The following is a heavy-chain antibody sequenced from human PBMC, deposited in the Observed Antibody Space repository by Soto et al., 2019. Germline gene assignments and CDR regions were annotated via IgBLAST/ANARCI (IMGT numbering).Heavy chain of an antibody. CDR1: GGSISSYY. Sequence: PSETLSLTCTVSGGSISSYYWSWSRQPPGKGLEWIGYIYYSGSTNYNPSLKSRVTISVDTSKNQFSLKLSSVTAADTAVYYCARGIEGWYQGRYYYGMDVWGQGTTVTVSS. CDR3: ARGIEGWYQGRYYYGMDV. J-gene: IGHJ6*02. V-gene: IGHV4-59*01. D-gene: IGHD6-19*01. CDR2: IYYSGST.